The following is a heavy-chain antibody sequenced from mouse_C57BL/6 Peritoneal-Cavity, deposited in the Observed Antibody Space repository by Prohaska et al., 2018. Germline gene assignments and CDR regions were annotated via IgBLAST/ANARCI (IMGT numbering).Heavy chain of an antibody. D-gene: IGHD1-1*01. Sequence: LAAPSQSLSITCTVSGFSLTSYGVHWVRQPPGKGLEWLVVIWSDGSTTYNSALKSRLSISKDNSKSQVFLKMNSIQTDDTAMYYCGRNYSGSSYWYFDVWGTGTTVTVSS. V-gene: IGHV2-6*02. J-gene: IGHJ1*03. CDR2: IWSDGST. CDR3: GRNYSGSSYWYFDV. CDR1: GFSLTSYG.